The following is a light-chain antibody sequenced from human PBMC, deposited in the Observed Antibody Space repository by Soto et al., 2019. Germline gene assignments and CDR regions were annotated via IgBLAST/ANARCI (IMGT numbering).Light chain of an antibody. CDR3: QQRSNWIT. CDR1: QSVSSSY. Sequence: IVLTQSPATLSLSPGARDNLSCRASQSVSSSYLAWYHQQPGQAPRLLIFGASSRATGISDRFSGSGSGTDFTLTIRSLEPEDFAIYYCQQRSNWITFGQGTRLEIK. CDR2: GAS. V-gene: IGKV3D-20*02. J-gene: IGKJ5*01.